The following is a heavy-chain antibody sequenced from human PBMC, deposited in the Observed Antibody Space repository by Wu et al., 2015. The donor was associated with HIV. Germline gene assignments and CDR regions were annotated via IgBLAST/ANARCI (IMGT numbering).Heavy chain of an antibody. J-gene: IGHJ1*01. CDR2: IIPIFATA. V-gene: IGHV1-69*12. CDR3: ASQIGYSSSWYGTGENFQH. Sequence: QVQLLQSGAEVKKPGSSVKVSCKASGGTFSNYAISWVRQAPGQGLEWMGGIIPIFATANYAQKFQGRVTITADESTNTAYMELSSLGSEDTAVYYCASQIGYSSSWYGTGENFQHVGPGATRGHRLL. D-gene: IGHD6-13*01. CDR1: GGTFSNYA.